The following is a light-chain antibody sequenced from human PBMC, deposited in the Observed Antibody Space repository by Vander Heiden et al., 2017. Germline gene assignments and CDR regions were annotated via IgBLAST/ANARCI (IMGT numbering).Light chain of an antibody. J-gene: IGKJ4*01. Sequence: DIRMTQSPSSLSASVGDRVTITCRASQSISRYLNWYQQKPGKAPKLLIYATYSLQSGVPSRFSGSGSGTDFTLTISRLQPEDFATYYCQQSDSTPLTFGGGTKVEIK. CDR3: QQSDSTPLT. V-gene: IGKV1-39*01. CDR2: ATY. CDR1: QSISRY.